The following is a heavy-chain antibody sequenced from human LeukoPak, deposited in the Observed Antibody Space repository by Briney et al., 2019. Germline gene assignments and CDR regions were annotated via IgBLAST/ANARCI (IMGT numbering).Heavy chain of an antibody. CDR3: ARDLVAAAGTAEGY. CDR1: GYTLSSYA. V-gene: IGHV1-69*04. Sequence: GASVKVSCKASGYTLSSYAISWVRQAPGQGLEWMGRIIPILGIANYAQKFQGRVTITADKSTSTAYMELSSLRSEDTAVYYCARDLVAAAGTAEGYWGQGTLVTVSS. D-gene: IGHD6-13*01. J-gene: IGHJ4*02. CDR2: IIPILGIA.